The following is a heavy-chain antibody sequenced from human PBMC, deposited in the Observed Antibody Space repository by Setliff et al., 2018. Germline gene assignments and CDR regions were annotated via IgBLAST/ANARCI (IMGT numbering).Heavy chain of an antibody. D-gene: IGHD5-18*01. V-gene: IGHV1-69*13. J-gene: IGHJ6*03. Sequence: ASVKVSCKTSGGTFSTFGIHWVRQAPGQGLVWMGGINPIFGTAHYAQKFQGRVTITADESTSTAYMELSSLTSDDTAVYYCAREGVDTRSSTDYRYYMDVWGQGTTVTVSS. CDR3: AREGVDTRSSTDYRYYMDV. CDR2: INPIFGTA. CDR1: GGTFSTFG.